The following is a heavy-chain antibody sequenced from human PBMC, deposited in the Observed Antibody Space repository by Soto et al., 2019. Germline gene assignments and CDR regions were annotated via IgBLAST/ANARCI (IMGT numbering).Heavy chain of an antibody. J-gene: IGHJ6*02. CDR2: INPNSGGT. V-gene: IGHV1-2*04. CDR1: GYTFTGYY. D-gene: IGHD6-6*01. CDR3: ARELYSSSTHEAGYYGMDV. Sequence: ASVKVSCKASGYTFTGYYMHWVRHAPGQGLEWMGWINPNSGGTNYAQKFQGWVTMTRDTSISTAYMELSRLRSDDTAVYYCARELYSSSTHEAGYYGMDVWGQGTTVTVSS.